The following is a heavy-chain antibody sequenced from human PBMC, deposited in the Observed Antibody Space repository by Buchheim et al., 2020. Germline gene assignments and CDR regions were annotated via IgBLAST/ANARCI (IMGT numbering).Heavy chain of an antibody. CDR3: ARASLTGYDY. J-gene: IGHJ4*02. V-gene: IGHV3-30*03. CDR1: GFTFSSYG. D-gene: IGHD1-20*01. CDR2: ISYDGSNK. Sequence: QVQLVESGGGVVQPGRSLRLSCAASGFTFSSYGMHWVRQAPGKGLEWVAVISYDGSNKYYADSVKGRFTISRDNSKNTLYLQMSSLRADDTAVYYCARASLTGYDYWGQGTL.